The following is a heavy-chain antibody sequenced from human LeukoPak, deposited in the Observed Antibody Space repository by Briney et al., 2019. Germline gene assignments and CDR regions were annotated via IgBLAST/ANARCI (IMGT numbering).Heavy chain of an antibody. CDR2: INHSGST. J-gene: IGHJ3*02. D-gene: IGHD3-10*01. V-gene: IGHV4-39*07. CDR1: GGSISGSTYH. Sequence: SETLSLTCTVSGGSISGSTYHWGWIRQPPGKGLEWIGEINHSGSTNYNPSLKSRVTISVDTSKNQSSLKLSSVTAADTAVYYCARGLYYYGSGSYYNTPDAFDIWGQGTLVTVSS. CDR3: ARGLYYYGSGSYYNTPDAFDI.